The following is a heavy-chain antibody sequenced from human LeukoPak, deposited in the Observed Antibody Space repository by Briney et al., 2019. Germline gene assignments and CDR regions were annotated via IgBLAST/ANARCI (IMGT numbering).Heavy chain of an antibody. CDR1: GFTFSSYA. V-gene: IGHV3-23*01. CDR2: ISGSGGST. Sequence: QSGGSLRLSCAASGFTFSSYAMSWVRQAPGKGLEWVSAISGSGGSTYYADSVKGRFTISRDNSKNTLYLQTNSLRAEDTAVYYCAKEGAAVGYFDYWGQGTLVTVSS. D-gene: IGHD6-13*01. CDR3: AKEGAAVGYFDY. J-gene: IGHJ4*02.